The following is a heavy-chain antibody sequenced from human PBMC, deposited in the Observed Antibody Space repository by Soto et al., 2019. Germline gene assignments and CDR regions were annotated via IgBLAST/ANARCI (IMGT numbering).Heavy chain of an antibody. D-gene: IGHD1-7*01. V-gene: IGHV1-69*02. CDR2: VLPFLDVT. CDR1: EDTFSIYT. CDR3: ARDRKNCNWPNFDS. J-gene: IGHJ4*02. Sequence: QVQLVQSGSEVKEPGSSVKISCKTSEDTFSIYTLSWVRQAPGQGLVWMGRVLPFLDVTSYSQRFQGRVTITADRSTTTAYMELSSLTFEDTAVYYCARDRKNCNWPNFDSWVPGNLVTVSS.